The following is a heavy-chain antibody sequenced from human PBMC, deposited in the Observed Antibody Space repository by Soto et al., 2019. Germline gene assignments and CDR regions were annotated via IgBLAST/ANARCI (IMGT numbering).Heavy chain of an antibody. CDR3: ARDPVLSTYSCVRYFGS. Sequence: GGSLRLSCAASGFTFKDYHMTWIRQAPGKGLEWISYISSSGDSIYYADSVKGRFTISRDSAKNSLLLQMNTLRVEDTAVYYCARDPVLSTYSCVRYFGSCGLGTVFTVSS. CDR2: ISSSGDSI. D-gene: IGHD5-18*01. J-gene: IGHJ4*02. V-gene: IGHV3-11*01. CDR1: GFTFKDYH.